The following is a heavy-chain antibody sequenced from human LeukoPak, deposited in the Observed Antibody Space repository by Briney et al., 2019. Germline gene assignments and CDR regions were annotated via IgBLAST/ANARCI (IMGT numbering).Heavy chain of an antibody. J-gene: IGHJ2*01. V-gene: IGHV3-7*01. Sequence: PGGSLRLSCAASGFTFSSYWMSWVRQAPGKGLEWVANIKQDGSEKYYVDSVKGRFTISRDNAKNSLYLQMNSLRAEDTAVYYCARTPRMDIAAPRPAFAYFDLWGRGTLVTVSS. D-gene: IGHD6-6*01. CDR1: GFTFSSYW. CDR3: ARTPRMDIAAPRPAFAYFDL. CDR2: IKQDGSEK.